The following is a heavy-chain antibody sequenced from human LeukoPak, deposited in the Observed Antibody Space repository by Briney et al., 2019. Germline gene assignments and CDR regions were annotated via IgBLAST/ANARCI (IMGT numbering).Heavy chain of an antibody. J-gene: IGHJ5*02. CDR3: ARDRIAAAGTRGWFDP. V-gene: IGHV1-2*02. CDR2: INPNSGGT. D-gene: IGHD6-13*01. Sequence: ASVKVSCKASGYTFTGYYMHWVRQAPGQGLERMGWINPNSGGTNYAQKFQGRVTMTRDTSISTAYMELSRLRSDDTAVYYCARDRIAAAGTRGWFDPWGQGTLVTVSS. CDR1: GYTFTGYY.